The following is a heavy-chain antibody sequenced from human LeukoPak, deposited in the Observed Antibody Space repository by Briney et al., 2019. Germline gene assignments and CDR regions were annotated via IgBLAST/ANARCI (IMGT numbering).Heavy chain of an antibody. J-gene: IGHJ4*02. Sequence: SLRLSCAASGFTFSTYGMHWVRQAPGKGLEWVAVIWYDGRTQFYAESVKGRFAVSRDNSKNTLYLQMNSLRAEDTAIYYCARAHGRITRDAYFDYWGQGTLVTVSS. CDR3: ARAHGRITRDAYFDY. V-gene: IGHV3-33*01. D-gene: IGHD3-10*01. CDR2: IWYDGRTQ. CDR1: GFTFSTYG.